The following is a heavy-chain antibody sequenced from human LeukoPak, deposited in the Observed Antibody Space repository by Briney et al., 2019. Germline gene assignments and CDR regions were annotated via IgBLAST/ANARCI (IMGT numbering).Heavy chain of an antibody. Sequence: GGSLRLSCAASGFTFSSYSMNWVRQAPGKGLEWVSYISSSSSTIYYADSVKGRFTISRDNAKNSLYLQMNSLRAEDTAVYYCARLGGSYVRADDYWGQGTLVTVSS. CDR3: ARLGGSYVRADDY. J-gene: IGHJ4*02. D-gene: IGHD1-26*01. V-gene: IGHV3-48*01. CDR1: GFTFSSYS. CDR2: ISSSSSTI.